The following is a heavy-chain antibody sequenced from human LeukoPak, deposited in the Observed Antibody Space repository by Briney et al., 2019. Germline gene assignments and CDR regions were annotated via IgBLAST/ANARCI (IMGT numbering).Heavy chain of an antibody. J-gene: IGHJ5*02. CDR2: INHSGST. Sequence: PSETLSLTCAVYGGSFSGYYWSWIRQPPGKGLEWIGEINHSGSTNYNPSLKSRVTISVDTSKDQFSLKLSSVTAADTAVYYCARGTGTRKFDPWGQGTLVTVS. CDR3: ARGTGTRKFDP. V-gene: IGHV4-34*01. D-gene: IGHD1-1*01. CDR1: GGSFSGYY.